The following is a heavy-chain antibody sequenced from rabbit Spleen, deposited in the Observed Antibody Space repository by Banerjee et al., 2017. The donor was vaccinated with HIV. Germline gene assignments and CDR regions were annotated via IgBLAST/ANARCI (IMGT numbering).Heavy chain of an antibody. J-gene: IGHJ4*01. V-gene: IGHV1S45*01. CDR2: IAGSSSGFT. Sequence: QEQVVESGGGLVKPEGSLKLSCTASGFSFSSSDYICWVRQAPGKGLEWISCIAGSSSGFTYSATWAKGRFTISKTSSTTVTLQMTSLTVADPATYFCARGADNNWYIPYFKLWGQGTLVTVS. CDR3: ARGADNNWYIPYFKL. D-gene: IGHD1-1*01. CDR1: GFSFSSSDY.